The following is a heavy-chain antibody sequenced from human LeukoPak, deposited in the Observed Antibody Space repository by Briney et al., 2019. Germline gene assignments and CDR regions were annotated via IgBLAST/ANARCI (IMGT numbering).Heavy chain of an antibody. CDR1: GFTVSSNY. CDR3: AREAYDSSSY. J-gene: IGHJ4*02. CDR2: IYSGGST. V-gene: IGHV3-53*01. Sequence: GGSLGLSCAASGFTVSSNYMSWVRQAPGKGLEWVSVIYSGGSTYYADSVKGRFTISRDNSKNTLYLQMNSLRAEDTAVYYCAREAYDSSSYWGQGTLVTVSS. D-gene: IGHD3-22*01.